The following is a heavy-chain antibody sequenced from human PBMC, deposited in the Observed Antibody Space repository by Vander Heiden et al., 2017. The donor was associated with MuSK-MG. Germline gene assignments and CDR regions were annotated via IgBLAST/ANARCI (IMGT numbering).Heavy chain of an antibody. V-gene: IGHV5-51*01. Sequence: EVQLVQSGAEVKKPGESLKISCKGSGYSFTSYWIGWVRQMPGKGLEWMGIIYHGDSDTRYSPAGQGQVTISADKAISTAEMQLSRLKASETAMYYCAKHPGGSSGDDAFDIWGQGTIVTVCS. D-gene: IGHD6-19*01. CDR3: AKHPGGSSGDDAFDI. CDR2: IYHGDSDT. J-gene: IGHJ3*02. CDR1: GYSFTSYW.